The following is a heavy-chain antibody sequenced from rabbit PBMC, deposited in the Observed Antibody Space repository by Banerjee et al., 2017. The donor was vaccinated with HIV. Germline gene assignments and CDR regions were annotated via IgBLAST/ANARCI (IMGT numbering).Heavy chain of an antibody. Sequence: QSLEESGGDLVKPGASLTLTCTASGFDFSTSYYMCWVRQAPGKGLEWVGCINTGSGSAYYASWAKGRFTISKTSSSTVDLQMTSLTVADTATYFCAREIYGGFFSSWGQGTLVTVS. D-gene: IGHD3-1*01. V-gene: IGHV1S40*01. CDR1: GFDFSTSYY. CDR2: INTGSGSA. CDR3: AREIYGGFFSS. J-gene: IGHJ3*01.